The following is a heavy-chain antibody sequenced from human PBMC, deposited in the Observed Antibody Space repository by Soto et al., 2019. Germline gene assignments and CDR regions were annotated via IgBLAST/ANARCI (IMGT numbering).Heavy chain of an antibody. CDR3: AHSKAVAASCGYFDY. J-gene: IGHJ4*02. Sequence: QITLKESGPTLVKPKQTLTLTCTFSGFSLSTSGVGVGWIRQPPGKALEWLALIYWDDDKRYSPSLKSRLTIDKDTSKNQVVLTMTNMDPVDTATYSCAHSKAVAASCGYFDYWGQVTLVTVSS. V-gene: IGHV2-5*02. CDR2: IYWDDDK. D-gene: IGHD2-15*01. CDR1: GFSLSTSGVG.